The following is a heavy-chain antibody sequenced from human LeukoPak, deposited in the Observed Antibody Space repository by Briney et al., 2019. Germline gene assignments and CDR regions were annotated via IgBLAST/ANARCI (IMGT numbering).Heavy chain of an antibody. V-gene: IGHV4-39*07. D-gene: IGHD5-18*01. CDR1: GGSISSSSYS. CDR2: IYYSGST. J-gene: IGHJ4*02. CDR3: ASTDTPMITIH. Sequence: KPSETLSLTCTVSGGSISSSSYSWGWIRQPPGKGLEWIGSIYYSGSTYYNPSLKSRVTISVDTSKNQFSLKLNSVTAADTAVYYCASTDTPMITIHWGQGTLVTVSS.